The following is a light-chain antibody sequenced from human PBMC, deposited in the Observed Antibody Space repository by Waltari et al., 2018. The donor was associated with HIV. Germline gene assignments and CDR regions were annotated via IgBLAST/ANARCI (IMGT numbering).Light chain of an antibody. CDR3: SSYTTTSTIL. V-gene: IGLV2-14*01. CDR1: NSDIGGYNY. J-gene: IGLJ3*02. Sequence: QSALTQPASVSGSPGQSITISCTGTNSDIGGYNYVYWYQQHPGRAPKLLIYEVTQRPSGLSYRFSGSKAGNTASMTISGLQAEDEADYYCSSYTTTSTILFGGGTKVTVL. CDR2: EVT.